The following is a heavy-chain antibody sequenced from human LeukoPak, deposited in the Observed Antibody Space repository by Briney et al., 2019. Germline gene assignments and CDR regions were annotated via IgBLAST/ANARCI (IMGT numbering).Heavy chain of an antibody. CDR1: GGSISSYY. V-gene: IGHV4-59*12. CDR3: ARGTITIFGVVKVRNWFDP. J-gene: IGHJ5*02. CDR2: IYYSGST. Sequence: PSETLSLTCTVSGGSISSYYWSWIRQPPGKGLEWIGYIYYSGSTNYNPSLKSRVTISVDTSKNQFSLKLSSVTAADTAVYYCARGTITIFGVVKVRNWFDPWGQGTLVTVSS. D-gene: IGHD3-3*01.